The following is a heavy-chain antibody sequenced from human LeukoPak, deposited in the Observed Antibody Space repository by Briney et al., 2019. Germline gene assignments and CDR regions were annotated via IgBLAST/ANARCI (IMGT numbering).Heavy chain of an antibody. D-gene: IGHD3-16*01. CDR1: GYTFTSYY. J-gene: IGHJ4*02. CDR2: INPSGGST. Sequence: ASVKVSCKASGYTFTSYYMHWVRQAPGQGLEWMGIINPSGGSTSYAQKLQGRVTMTTDTSTSTAYMELRSLRSDDTAVYYCARDLSPNYVWGSYATYFDYWGQGTLVTVSS. CDR3: ARDLSPNYVWGSYATYFDY. V-gene: IGHV1-46*01.